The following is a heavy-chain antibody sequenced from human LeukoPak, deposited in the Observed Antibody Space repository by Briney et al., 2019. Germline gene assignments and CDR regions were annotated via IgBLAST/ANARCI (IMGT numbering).Heavy chain of an antibody. J-gene: IGHJ4*02. V-gene: IGHV1-2*02. CDR3: ARDTVRSVVRGVIKRPLVD. D-gene: IGHD3-10*01. Sequence: SSVTVSYKASGYTFTDYYMHWVRQAPGQGREWMGWINPNSGGTNYAQKFQGRVTMTRDTSISTAYMELSRLRSDDTAVYYCARDTVRSVVRGVIKRPLVDCGQGTLVTVSS. CDR2: INPNSGGT. CDR1: GYTFTDYY.